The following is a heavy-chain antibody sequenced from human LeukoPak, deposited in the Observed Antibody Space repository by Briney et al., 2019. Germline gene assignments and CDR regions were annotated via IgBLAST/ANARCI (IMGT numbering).Heavy chain of an antibody. V-gene: IGHV1-2*04. D-gene: IGHD3-3*01. CDR3: ARDRSGLYYFDY. CDR1: GYTFTGYY. J-gene: IGHJ4*02. Sequence: ASVKVSCKASGYTFTGYYMHWVRQAPGQGLEWMGWINPNSGGTNYAQKFQGWVTMTRDTSTSTVYMELSSLRSEDTAVYYCARDRSGLYYFDYWGQGTLVTVSS. CDR2: INPNSGGT.